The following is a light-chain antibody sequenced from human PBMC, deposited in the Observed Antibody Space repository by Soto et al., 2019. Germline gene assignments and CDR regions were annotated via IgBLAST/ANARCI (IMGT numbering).Light chain of an antibody. J-gene: IGLJ2*01. Sequence: QSVLTQSPSVSAAPGQKVTISCSGSSSNIGNNYVSWYQQLPATAPQLLIYDNNNRPSGIPDRFSGSKSGTSGTLDITGLQTGDEADYYCATWDGSLPGEVFGGGTKLTVL. CDR3: ATWDGSLPGEV. CDR2: DNN. V-gene: IGLV1-51*01. CDR1: SSNIGNNY.